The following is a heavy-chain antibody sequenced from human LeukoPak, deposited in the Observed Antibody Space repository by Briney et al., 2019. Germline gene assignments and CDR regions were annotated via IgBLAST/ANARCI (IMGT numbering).Heavy chain of an antibody. D-gene: IGHD2-15*01. J-gene: IGHJ6*03. Sequence: SETLSLTCTVSGYSISSGYYWSWIRQPAGKGLEWIGRIYTSGSTNYNPSLKSRVTMSVDTSKNQFSLKLSSVTAADTAVYYCARDFFGVVAATGVYYMDVWGKGTTVTISS. CDR2: IYTSGST. CDR3: ARDFFGVVAATGVYYMDV. V-gene: IGHV4-4*07. CDR1: GYSISSGYY.